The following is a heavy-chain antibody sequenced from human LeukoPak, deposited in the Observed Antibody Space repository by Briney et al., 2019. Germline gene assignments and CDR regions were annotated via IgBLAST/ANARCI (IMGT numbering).Heavy chain of an antibody. V-gene: IGHV1-69*06. CDR1: GASFSSYV. CDR3: AKQGALRQDYCMDV. Sequence: SLKVSCKASGASFSSYVISWVRQAPGQGLEWMGRIIPIFGTPNYAQRFQGRVTITADIVSSTAYMEVNNLTSEDTAVYFCAKQGALRQDYCMDVWGNGTTVTVSS. CDR2: IIPIFGTP. J-gene: IGHJ6*03.